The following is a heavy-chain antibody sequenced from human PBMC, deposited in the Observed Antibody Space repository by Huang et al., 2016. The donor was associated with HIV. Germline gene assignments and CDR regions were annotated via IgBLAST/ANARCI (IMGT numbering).Heavy chain of an antibody. D-gene: IGHD1-7*01. Sequence: QITLKESGPTLVKPTQTLTLTCSFSGFSFSTSGVGVGWVRQPPGKALEWLALIYLNDNGPPSSTLRDRLTLIKDIYKNQVLLTRTEVDAVETERYYCALRWELRPFEYWGQGTLVTVSS. CDR2: IYLNDNG. J-gene: IGHJ4*02. CDR1: GFSFSTSGVG. CDR3: ALRWELRPFEY. V-gene: IGHV2-5*01.